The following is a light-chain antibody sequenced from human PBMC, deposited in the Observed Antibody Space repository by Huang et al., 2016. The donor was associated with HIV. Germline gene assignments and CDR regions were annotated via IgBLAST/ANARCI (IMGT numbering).Light chain of an antibody. CDR1: QSVSSY. CDR2: DAS. Sequence: EIVLTQSPDTLSLSPGERATLSCRASQSVSSYLAWYQQKPGQAPRLLIYDASNRATGIPARFSGSGSGTDFTLTISSLEPEDFAVYYCQHRAFGQGTKVEIK. CDR3: QHRA. V-gene: IGKV3-11*01. J-gene: IGKJ1*01.